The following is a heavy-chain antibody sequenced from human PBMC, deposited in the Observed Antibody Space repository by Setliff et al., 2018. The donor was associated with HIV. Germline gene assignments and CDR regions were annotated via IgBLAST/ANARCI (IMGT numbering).Heavy chain of an antibody. CDR3: ARDGYYYDSSGHLAYYFDY. CDR2: INTYTGNP. Sequence: ASVKVSCKASGGTFSTYAISWLRQAPGQGLEWMGWINTYTGNPTYAQGFTGRFVFSLDTSVSTAYLQISSLKAEDIAVYYCARDGYYYDSSGHLAYYFDYWGQGTLVTVSS. J-gene: IGHJ4*02. V-gene: IGHV7-4-1*02. CDR1: GGTFSTYA. D-gene: IGHD3-22*01.